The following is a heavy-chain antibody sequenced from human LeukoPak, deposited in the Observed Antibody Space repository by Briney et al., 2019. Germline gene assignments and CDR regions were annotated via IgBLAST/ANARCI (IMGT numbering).Heavy chain of an antibody. CDR3: ARSTYYYDSSGYYRSGYDAFDI. Sequence: SETLSLTCTVSGGSISSSSYYWGWIRQPPGKGLGWIGSIYYSGSTYYNPSLKSRVTISVDTSKNQFSLKLSSVTAADTAVYYCARSTYYYDSSGYYRSGYDAFDIWGQGTMVTVSS. D-gene: IGHD3-22*01. J-gene: IGHJ3*02. V-gene: IGHV4-39*07. CDR1: GGSISSSSYY. CDR2: IYYSGST.